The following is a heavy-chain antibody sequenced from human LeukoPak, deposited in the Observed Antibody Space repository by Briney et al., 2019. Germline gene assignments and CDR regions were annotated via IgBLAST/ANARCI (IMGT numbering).Heavy chain of an antibody. Sequence: PGGSLRLSCAASGFTFSTYWMTWVRQAPGKGLEWVAFIRYDGSNKYYADSVKGRFTISRDNSKNTLYLQMNSLRAEDTAVYYCAKDGNYDILTGTSYYYYMDVWGKGTTVTISS. V-gene: IGHV3-30*02. CDR2: IRYDGSNK. J-gene: IGHJ6*03. CDR3: AKDGNYDILTGTSYYYYMDV. D-gene: IGHD3-9*01. CDR1: GFTFSTYW.